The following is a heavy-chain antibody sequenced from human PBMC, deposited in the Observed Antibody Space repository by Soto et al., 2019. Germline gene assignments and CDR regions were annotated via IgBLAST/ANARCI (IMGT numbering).Heavy chain of an antibody. CDR1: GFSLTTLGMS. Sequence: SGPTLVNPTQTLPLTCSFSGFSLTTLGMSVSWVRQPPGKALEWLALINWEDDKYYRPSLETRLTISKDTSTNRVLLTMTKLDPADTATYYCVRGEVPSTMVMFFDYWGQGALVTVSS. V-gene: IGHV2-70*20. J-gene: IGHJ4*02. D-gene: IGHD3-10*01. CDR3: VRGEVPSTMVMFFDY. CDR2: INWEDDK.